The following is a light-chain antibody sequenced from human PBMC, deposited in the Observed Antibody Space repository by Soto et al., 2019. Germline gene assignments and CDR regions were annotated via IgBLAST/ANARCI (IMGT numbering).Light chain of an antibody. CDR1: STDPATYDL. CDR2: EVA. J-gene: IGLJ2*01. CDR3: CSRL. V-gene: IGLV2-23*02. Sequence: QSALTQPASVSGSPGQSITISCTGTSTDPATYDLVSWYQQHPGKAPQLIIYEVAKRPSGVSARFSGSQSGDTASLTFSGLQAADEAYYYCCSRLFGGGTKLTVL.